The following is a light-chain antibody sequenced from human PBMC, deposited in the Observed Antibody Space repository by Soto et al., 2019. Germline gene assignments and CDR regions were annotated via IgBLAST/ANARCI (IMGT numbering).Light chain of an antibody. V-gene: IGKV1-39*01. CDR1: QSISFY. CDR2: AAS. CDR3: QQSYSTPRT. Sequence: DIPMTQSPSSLSASVGDRVSITCRASQSISFYLNWYQQKPGKAPKILIYAASSLQSGVPSRFSGSGSGTDFTLTISSLQPEDFANYYCQQSYSTPRTFGQGTKVEIK. J-gene: IGKJ2*02.